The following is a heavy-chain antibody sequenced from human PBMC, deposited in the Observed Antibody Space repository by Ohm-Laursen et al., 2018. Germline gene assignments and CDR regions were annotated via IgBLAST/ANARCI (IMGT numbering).Heavy chain of an antibody. J-gene: IGHJ5*02. CDR3: ARTIPSIAAKWFDP. V-gene: IGHV4-59*12. D-gene: IGHD6-13*01. Sequence: TLSLTCSVSGASISSYYWSWIRQPPGKGLEWIGYTHYSGSTDYASSLKSRVTISVDTSKNQFSLKLSSVTAADTAVYYCARTIPSIAAKWFDPWGQGTLVTVSS. CDR1: GASISSYY. CDR2: THYSGST.